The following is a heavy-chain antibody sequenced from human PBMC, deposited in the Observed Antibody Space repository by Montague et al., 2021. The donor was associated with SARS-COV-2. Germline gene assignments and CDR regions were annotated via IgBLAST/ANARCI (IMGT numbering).Heavy chain of an antibody. D-gene: IGHD2-2*01. V-gene: IGHV6-1*01. CDR2: TYYRSKWYN. Sequence: CAISGDRVSSNLATWNWIRQSPSRGLEWLGRTYYRSKWYNDYAESVKSRITIDPDTSKNQFSLHLNSVTPEDTAVYYCARIPVGSKYYFDFWGQGTLVTVSS. CDR3: ARIPVGSKYYFDF. CDR1: GDRVSSNLAT. J-gene: IGHJ4*02.